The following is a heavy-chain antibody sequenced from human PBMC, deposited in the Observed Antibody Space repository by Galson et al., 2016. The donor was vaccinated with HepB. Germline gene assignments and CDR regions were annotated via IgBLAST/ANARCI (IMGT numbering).Heavy chain of an antibody. CDR3: ARGVSGRFDF. D-gene: IGHD5/OR15-5a*01. V-gene: IGHV1-24*01. J-gene: IGHJ4*02. CDR1: GYSLTELS. CDR2: YDPEDDET. Sequence: SVKVSCKVSGYSLTELSLHWVRQSPGKGLEWLGGYDPEDDETVYAQKFQGRVSMSENTSSDTAYMELRSLKSDDTAVYFRARGVSGRFDFWGQGTLVTVSS.